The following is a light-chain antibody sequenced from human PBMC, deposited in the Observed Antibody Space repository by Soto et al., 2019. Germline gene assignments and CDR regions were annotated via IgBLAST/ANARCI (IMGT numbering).Light chain of an antibody. CDR3: QQRSNWPSFT. V-gene: IGKV3-11*01. Sequence: EIVLTQSPATLSLSPGERATLSCRASQSVSSYLAWYQQKPGQAPRLLIYDASNRATGIPARFSGSGSGTDFTLTISSLVPEDFAVYYCQQRSNWPSFTFGHGTKVDIK. CDR2: DAS. CDR1: QSVSSY. J-gene: IGKJ3*01.